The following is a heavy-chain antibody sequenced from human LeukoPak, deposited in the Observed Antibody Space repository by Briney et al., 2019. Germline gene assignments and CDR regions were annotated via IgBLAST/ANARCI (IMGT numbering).Heavy chain of an antibody. V-gene: IGHV4-34*01. D-gene: IGHD6-13*01. CDR3: ARQLSTTWYSSSSY. J-gene: IGHJ4*02. Sequence: PSETLSLTCAVYGGSFSGYYWSWIRQPPGKGLEWIGEINHSGSTNYNPSLKSRVTISVDTSKNQFSLKLSSVTAADTAVYYCARQLSTTWYSSSSYWGQGTLVTVSS. CDR1: GGSFSGYY. CDR2: INHSGST.